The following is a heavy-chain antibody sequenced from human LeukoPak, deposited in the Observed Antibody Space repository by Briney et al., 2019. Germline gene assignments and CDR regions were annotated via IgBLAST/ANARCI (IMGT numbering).Heavy chain of an antibody. J-gene: IGHJ3*02. CDR3: ARDRDSWAGAFDI. V-gene: IGHV5-51*01. Sequence: HGESLKIPCQGSGYRFTSYWIAWVRQMPGKGLEWMGIIYAGDSDTRYSPSFQGQVTISADKSISTAYLQWSSLKASDTAMYYCARDRDSWAGAFDIWGQGTMVTVSS. D-gene: IGHD1-26*01. CDR2: IYAGDSDT. CDR1: GYRFTSYW.